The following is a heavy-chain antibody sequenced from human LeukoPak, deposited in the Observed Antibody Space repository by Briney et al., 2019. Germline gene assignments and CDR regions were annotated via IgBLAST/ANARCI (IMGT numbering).Heavy chain of an antibody. D-gene: IGHD6-19*01. V-gene: IGHV1-58*02. CDR3: AAELSGWVPDAFDI. CDR1: GFTFTSSA. J-gene: IGHJ3*02. CDR2: IVVGSGNT. Sequence: GASVKVSCKASGFTFTSSATQWVRQARGQRLEWIGWIVVGSGNTNYAQKFQERVTITRDMSTSTAYMELSSLRSEDTAVYYCAAELSGWVPDAFDIWGQGTMVTVSS.